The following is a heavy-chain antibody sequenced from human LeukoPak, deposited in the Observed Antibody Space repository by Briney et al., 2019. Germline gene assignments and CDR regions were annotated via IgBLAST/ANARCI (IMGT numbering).Heavy chain of an antibody. CDR3: ARAQSSNYVLSRYYYYYGMDV. Sequence: ASVTVSCEASGYTFTSYDINWVRQATGQGLERMGWMNPNSGNTGYAQKFQGRVTMTRNTSISTAYMELSSLRSEDTAVYYCARAQSSNYVLSRYYYYYGMDVWGQGTTVTVSS. D-gene: IGHD4-11*01. CDR1: GYTFTSYD. V-gene: IGHV1-8*01. J-gene: IGHJ6*02. CDR2: MNPNSGNT.